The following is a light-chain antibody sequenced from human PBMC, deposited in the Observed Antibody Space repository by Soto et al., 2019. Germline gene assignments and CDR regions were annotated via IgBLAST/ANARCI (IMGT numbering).Light chain of an antibody. CDR1: QTINNW. CDR3: QQYNMYPWT. CDR2: DAS. V-gene: IGKV1-5*01. J-gene: IGKJ1*01. Sequence: DIHMTQAPSTLSASIGDRVTVTCRASQTINNWLAWYQQKPGQAPKLMIYDASTFEGEVPSRFGASGSGTDFTLTITSLQPDDSATYYCQQYNMYPWTFGQGTKVEI.